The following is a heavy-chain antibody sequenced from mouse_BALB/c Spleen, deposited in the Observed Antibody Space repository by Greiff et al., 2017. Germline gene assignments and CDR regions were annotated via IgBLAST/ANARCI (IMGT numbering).Heavy chain of an antibody. CDR3: ARCGDYAWFAY. CDR1: GYTFSSYW. CDR2: ILPGSGST. V-gene: IGHV1-9*01. J-gene: IGHJ3*01. Sequence: VQLQQSGAELMKPGASVKISCKATGYTFSSYWIEWVKQRPGHGLEWIGEILPGSGSTNYNEKFKGKATFTADTSSNTAYMQLSSLTSEDSAVYYCARCGDYAWFAYWGQGTPVTVSA. D-gene: IGHD2-4*01.